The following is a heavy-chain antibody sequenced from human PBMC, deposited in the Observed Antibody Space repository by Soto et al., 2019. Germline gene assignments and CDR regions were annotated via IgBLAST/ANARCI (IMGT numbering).Heavy chain of an antibody. Sequence: SETLSLTCTVSGGSISSSSYYWGWIRQPPGKGLEWIGSIYYSGSTYYNPSLKSRVTISVDTSKNRFSLKLSSVTAADTAVYYCASPQIAFYNWFDPWGQGTLVTVSS. J-gene: IGHJ5*02. CDR3: ASPQIAFYNWFDP. CDR1: GGSISSSSYY. V-gene: IGHV4-39*01. CDR2: IYYSGST. D-gene: IGHD3-3*02.